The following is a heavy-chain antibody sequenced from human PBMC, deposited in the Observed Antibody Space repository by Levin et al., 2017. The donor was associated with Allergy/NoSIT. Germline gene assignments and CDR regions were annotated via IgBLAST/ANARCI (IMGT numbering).Heavy chain of an antibody. Sequence: PGGSLRLSCAASGFTFSSYWMSWVRQAPGRGLEWVGNIKQDGSETYYVDSVKGRFTISRDNAQKSLYLQMNSLRVEDTGVYYCASTNVATPGTTFGGRGTLVTVSS. CDR1: GFTFSSYW. CDR3: ASTNVATPGTTF. V-gene: IGHV3-7*01. CDR2: IKQDGSET. D-gene: IGHD6-13*01. J-gene: IGHJ4*02.